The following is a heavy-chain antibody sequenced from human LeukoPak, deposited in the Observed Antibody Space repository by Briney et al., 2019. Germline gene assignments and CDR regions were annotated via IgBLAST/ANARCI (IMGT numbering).Heavy chain of an antibody. CDR3: ARDQVGTTLDYFDY. Sequence: PSETLSLTCSVSGGSIGSYYWSWIRQPAGKGLEWIGRIYTSGSTNYNPSLRSRVTMSVDTSKNQFSLKLSSVTAADTAVYYCARDQVGTTLDYFDYWGQGTLVTVSS. D-gene: IGHD1-26*01. J-gene: IGHJ4*02. V-gene: IGHV4-4*07. CDR2: IYTSGST. CDR1: GGSIGSYY.